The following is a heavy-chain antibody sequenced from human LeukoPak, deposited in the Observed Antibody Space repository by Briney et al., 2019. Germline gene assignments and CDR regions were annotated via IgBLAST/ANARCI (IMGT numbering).Heavy chain of an antibody. CDR3: ARHQLKRWVGFAFDI. CDR1: GGSISSYY. V-gene: IGHV4-59*08. CDR2: IYYSGST. Sequence: SETLSLTCTVSGGSISSYYWSWIRQPPGKGLEWIGYIYYSGSTNYNPSLKSRVTISVDTSKNQFSLKLSSVTAADTAVYYCARHQLKRWVGFAFDIWGQGTMVAVSS. D-gene: IGHD1-1*01. J-gene: IGHJ3*02.